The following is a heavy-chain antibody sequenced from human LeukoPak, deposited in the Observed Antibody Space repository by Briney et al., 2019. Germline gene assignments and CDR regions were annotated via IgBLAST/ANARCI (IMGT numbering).Heavy chain of an antibody. CDR2: ISSSSSYI. V-gene: IGHV3-21*01. CDR1: GFTFSSYS. D-gene: IGHD3-3*01. CDR3: ARSYYDFWSGGMDV. J-gene: IGHJ6*02. Sequence: GGSLRLSCAASGFTFSSYSMNWVRQAPGKGLEWVSSISSSSSYIYYADSVKGRFTISRDNAENSLYLQMNSLRAEDTAVYYCARSYYDFWSGGMDVWGQGTTVTVSS.